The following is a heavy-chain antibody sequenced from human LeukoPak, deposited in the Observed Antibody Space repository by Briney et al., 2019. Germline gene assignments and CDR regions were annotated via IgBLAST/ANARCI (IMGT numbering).Heavy chain of an antibody. CDR3: ARDRITMVQEGNNWFDP. D-gene: IGHD3-10*01. V-gene: IGHV1-2*02. Sequence: ASVKVSCKASGYTFTGYYMHWVRQAPGQGLEWMGWINPNSGGTNYAQKFQGRVTMTRDTSISTAYMELSRLRSDDTAVYYCARDRITMVQEGNNWFDPWGQGTLVTVSS. CDR2: INPNSGGT. J-gene: IGHJ5*02. CDR1: GYTFTGYY.